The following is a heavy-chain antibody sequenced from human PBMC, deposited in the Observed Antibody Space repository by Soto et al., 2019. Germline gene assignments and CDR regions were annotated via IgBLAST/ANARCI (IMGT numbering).Heavy chain of an antibody. D-gene: IGHD2-2*01. V-gene: IGHV1-8*01. J-gene: IGHJ4*02. CDR2: MNAHSGDT. CDR1: GYSFTSND. CDR3: ARDSTSPDY. Sequence: ASVKVSCKASGYSFTSNDITWVRQATGQGLEWMGWMNAHSGDTGYAQKFQGRVTMTRNTSTNTAYLELTSLTSEDTAVYYCARDSTSPDYWGQGTPVTVPQ.